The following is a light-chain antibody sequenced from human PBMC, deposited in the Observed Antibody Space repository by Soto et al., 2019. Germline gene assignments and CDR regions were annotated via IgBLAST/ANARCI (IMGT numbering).Light chain of an antibody. V-gene: IGKV3-20*01. CDR1: QSVSSTY. CDR2: GAS. J-gene: IGKJ5*01. Sequence: EVVLTQSPGTLSLSPGERATLSCRASQSVSSTYLAWYQQKPGQAPRLVIYGASNRATGIPDRFSGSGSGTDFTLTISRLETDDFAVYYCQQYGRSITFGQGTRLEIK. CDR3: QQYGRSIT.